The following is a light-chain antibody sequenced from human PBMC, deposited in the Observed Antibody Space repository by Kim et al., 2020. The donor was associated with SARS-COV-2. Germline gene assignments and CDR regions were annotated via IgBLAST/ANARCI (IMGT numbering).Light chain of an antibody. Sequence: GASGTLSWTRSSGHSNDAIEWHQQQPEKGRRYLMKLNSDGSHSEGDGIPGRFSGSSAEARRYLTISGLESEDEADYYCQTWGTGMVFGGGTQLTVL. V-gene: IGLV4-69*01. J-gene: IGLJ3*02. CDR2: LNSDGSH. CDR1: SGHSNDA. CDR3: QTWGTGMV.